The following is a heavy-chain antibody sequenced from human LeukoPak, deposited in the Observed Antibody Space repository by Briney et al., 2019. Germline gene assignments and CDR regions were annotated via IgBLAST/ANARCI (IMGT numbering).Heavy chain of an antibody. CDR1: GFTFSSYS. V-gene: IGHV3-21*01. J-gene: IGHJ3*02. Sequence: GGSLRLSCAASGFTFSSYSMNWVRQAPGKGLEWVSSISSSSSYIYYADSVKGRFTISRDNAKNSLYLQMNSLTAEDTAVYYCARPYSGSYRDAFDIWGQGTMVTVSS. D-gene: IGHD1-26*01. CDR3: ARPYSGSYRDAFDI. CDR2: ISSSSSYI.